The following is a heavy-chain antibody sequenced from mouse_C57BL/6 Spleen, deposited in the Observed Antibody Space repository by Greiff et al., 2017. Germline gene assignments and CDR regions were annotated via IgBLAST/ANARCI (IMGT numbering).Heavy chain of an antibody. V-gene: IGHV1-72*01. Sequence: VQLQQSGAELVKPGASVKLSCKASGYTFTSYWMHWVKQRPGGGVVWIGRSDPNSGGTKYNEKFKSKATLTVDKPSSTAYMQLSSLSAEDSAVYYCARSGVRAAWFAYWGQGTLVTVSA. D-gene: IGHD2-14*01. CDR3: ARSGVRAAWFAY. CDR1: GYTFTSYW. J-gene: IGHJ3*01. CDR2: SDPNSGGT.